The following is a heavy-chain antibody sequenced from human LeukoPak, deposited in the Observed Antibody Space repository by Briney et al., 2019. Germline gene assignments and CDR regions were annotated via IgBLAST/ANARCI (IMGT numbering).Heavy chain of an antibody. Sequence: AGGSLRLSCAASGFTFSSYAMSWVRQAPGKGLEWVSAISGSGGSTYYADSAKGRFTISRDNSKNTLYLQMNSLRAEDTAVYYCAKVLREPNSGSSSYYFDYWGQGTLVTVSS. CDR3: AKVLREPNSGSSSYYFDY. CDR1: GFTFSSYA. V-gene: IGHV3-23*01. CDR2: ISGSGGST. D-gene: IGHD3-10*01. J-gene: IGHJ4*02.